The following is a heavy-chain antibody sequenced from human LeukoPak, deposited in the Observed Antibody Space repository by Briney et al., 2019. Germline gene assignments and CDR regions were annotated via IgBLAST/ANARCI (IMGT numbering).Heavy chain of an antibody. CDR2: ISAYNGNT. V-gene: IGHV1-18*01. CDR1: GYTFTSYG. D-gene: IGHD6-19*01. Sequence: ASVKVSCKAPGYTFTSYGISWVRQAPGQGLEWMGWISAYNGNTNYAQKLQGRVTMTTDTSTSAAYMELRSLRSDDTAVYYCARTGYSSGWYGWFDPWGQGTLVTVSS. J-gene: IGHJ5*02. CDR3: ARTGYSSGWYGWFDP.